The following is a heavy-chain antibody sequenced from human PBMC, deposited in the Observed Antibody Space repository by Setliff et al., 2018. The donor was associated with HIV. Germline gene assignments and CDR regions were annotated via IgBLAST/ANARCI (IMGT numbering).Heavy chain of an antibody. CDR1: GGSLNTGTYY. Sequence: SETLSLTCTVSGGSLNTGTYYWSWIRQPAGQGLEWIGHIYITEDTDYNPSLKSRVTISVDTSKNQFSLKVTSVTAADTAVYYCARTVRREFRTNVGDHYYFYMDVWGKGTTVTVSS. CDR3: ARTVRREFRTNVGDHYYFYMDV. CDR2: IYITEDT. V-gene: IGHV4-61*09. D-gene: IGHD3-3*01. J-gene: IGHJ6*03.